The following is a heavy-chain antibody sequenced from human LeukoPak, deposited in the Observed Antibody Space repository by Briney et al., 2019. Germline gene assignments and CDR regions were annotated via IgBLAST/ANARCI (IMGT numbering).Heavy chain of an antibody. CDR1: GYSFTSYW. CDR3: ARTPKSRYYYDSSPWFDP. CDR2: IYPGDSDT. J-gene: IGHJ5*02. V-gene: IGHV5-51*01. D-gene: IGHD3-22*01. Sequence: GESLKISCKGSGYSFTSYWIGRVRQMPGKGLEWMGIIYPGDSDTRYSPSFQGQVTILADKSISTAYLQWSSLKASDTAMYYCARTPKSRYYYDSSPWFDPWGQGTLVTVSS.